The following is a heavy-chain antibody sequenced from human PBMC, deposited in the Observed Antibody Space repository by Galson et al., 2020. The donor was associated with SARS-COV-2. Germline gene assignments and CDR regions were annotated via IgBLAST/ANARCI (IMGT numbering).Heavy chain of an antibody. D-gene: IGHD6-13*01. CDR1: GFTFSNAW. CDR2: IKSKTDGGTT. CDR3: TTPDPSHYSSSWYGLDY. J-gene: IGHJ4*02. V-gene: IGHV3-15*01. Sequence: GESLKISCAASGFTFSNAWMSWVRQAPGKGLEWVGRIKSKTDGGTTDYAAPVKGRFTISRDDSKNTLYLQMNSLKTEDTAVYYCTTPDPSHYSSSWYGLDYWGQGTLVTVSS.